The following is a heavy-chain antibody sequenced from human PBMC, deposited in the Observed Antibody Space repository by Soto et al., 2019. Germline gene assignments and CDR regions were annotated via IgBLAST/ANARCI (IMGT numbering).Heavy chain of an antibody. CDR1: VGTFSSYA. D-gene: IGHD7-27*01. V-gene: IGHV1-69*01. CDR2: IIPIFGTS. Sequence: QVQLVQSGAEVKKPGSSVKVSCKASVGTFSSYAISWVRQAPGQGREWMGGIIPIFGTSNYAQKFQGRVTITADESTSTAYMELSSCRSEDTSVYYCARGPGSIDYWCQGTLVTVSS. CDR3: ARGPGSIDY. J-gene: IGHJ4*02.